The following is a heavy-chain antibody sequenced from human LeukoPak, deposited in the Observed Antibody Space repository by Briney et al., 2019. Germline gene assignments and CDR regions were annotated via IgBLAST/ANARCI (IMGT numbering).Heavy chain of an antibody. Sequence: SQTLSLTRDISGDSVSSNSVTWNWIRQSPSRGLEWLGRTYYRSKWFNDYAVSARSRITINPDTSKNQFSLQLNSVTPEDTAVYYCARGVFPAFDIWGQGTMVTVSS. V-gene: IGHV6-1*01. CDR3: ARGVFPAFDI. J-gene: IGHJ3*02. CDR2: TYYRSKWFN. CDR1: GDSVSSNSVT.